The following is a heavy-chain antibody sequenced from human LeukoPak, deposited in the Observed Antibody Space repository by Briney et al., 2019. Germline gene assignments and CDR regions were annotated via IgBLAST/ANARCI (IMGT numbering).Heavy chain of an antibody. V-gene: IGHV3-11*04. J-gene: IGHJ6*03. CDR3: ARDYDGGYMDV. Sequence: GGSLRLSCAASGFSFSDYYMSWIRQAPGKGLEWISYISSSGSNIYADSVKGRFTISRDNAKNSLYLQINSLRAEDTAVYYCARDYDGGYMDVWGKGTTVTVSS. CDR1: GFSFSDYY. CDR2: ISSSGSNI. D-gene: IGHD3-3*01.